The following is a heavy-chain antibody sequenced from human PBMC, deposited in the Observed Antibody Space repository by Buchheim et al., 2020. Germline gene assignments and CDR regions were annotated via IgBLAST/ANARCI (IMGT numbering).Heavy chain of an antibody. CDR1: GYTFTTYG. CDR2: VSADNGRT. Sequence: QVQLVQSGGEVKKPGASVKVSCKASGYTFTTYGITWVRQAPGQGLEWLGWVSADNGRTNYAEKDQGRVTMTTETSTSTAYMELTNLTSDYMAVYYCARGSVTVDYWGQGTL. V-gene: IGHV1-18*03. CDR3: ARGSVTVDY. D-gene: IGHD3-22*01. J-gene: IGHJ4*02.